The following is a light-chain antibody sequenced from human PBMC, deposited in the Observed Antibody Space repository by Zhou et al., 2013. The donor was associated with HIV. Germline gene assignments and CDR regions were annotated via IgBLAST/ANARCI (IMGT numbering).Light chain of an antibody. CDR1: QTITRF. CDR2: ASS. V-gene: IGKV1-33*01. J-gene: IGKJ2*02. Sequence: DIHMTQSPPSLSAFVGDTVTITCRASQTITRFLNWYQEKPGKAPKLLIYASSKLQIGAPSKFSGSGSGTDFTLTITSLQPEDIATYYCQQYDNLPWTFGQGTKLEIK. CDR3: QQYDNLPWT.